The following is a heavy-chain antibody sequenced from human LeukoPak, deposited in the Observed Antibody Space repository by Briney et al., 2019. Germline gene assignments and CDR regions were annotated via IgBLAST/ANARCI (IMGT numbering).Heavy chain of an antibody. D-gene: IGHD3-10*01. J-gene: IGHJ4*02. CDR1: GYTFTGYY. CDR3: ARVRDGSGSYYPFDY. CDR2: INPNSGGT. Sequence: GASVKVSCKASGYTFTGYYIHWVRQAPGQGLEWMGWINPNSGGTKYAENFQGRVTVTSDTSISTVYMELSSDDTAVYYCARVRDGSGSYYPFDYWGQGTLVTVSS. V-gene: IGHV1-2*02.